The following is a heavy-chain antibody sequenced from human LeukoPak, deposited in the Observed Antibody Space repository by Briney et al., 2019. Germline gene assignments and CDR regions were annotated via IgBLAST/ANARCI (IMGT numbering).Heavy chain of an antibody. CDR1: GYSFTSYW. D-gene: IGHD6-13*01. Sequence: GESLKISCKGSGYSFTSYWIGWVRQMPGKGLEWMGIIYPDDSDTRYSPSFQGQVTISADKSISTAYLQWSSLKASDTAMYYCARGAAADKYYFDYWGQGTLVTVSS. CDR3: ARGAAADKYYFDY. CDR2: IYPDDSDT. V-gene: IGHV5-51*01. J-gene: IGHJ4*02.